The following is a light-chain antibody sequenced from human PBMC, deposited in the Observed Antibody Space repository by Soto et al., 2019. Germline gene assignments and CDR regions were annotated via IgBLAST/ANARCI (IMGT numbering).Light chain of an antibody. CDR2: DVS. J-gene: IGKJ1*01. Sequence: DIQMTQSPSTLSASVGDRVTITSRASQSISSWLAWYQQKPGKAPKLLIYDVSSLGSGVPSRFFGSGSGTEFTLTISSLQPDDFATYYCQQSNAFWTFGQGTKVVIK. V-gene: IGKV1-5*01. CDR1: QSISSW. CDR3: QQSNAFWT.